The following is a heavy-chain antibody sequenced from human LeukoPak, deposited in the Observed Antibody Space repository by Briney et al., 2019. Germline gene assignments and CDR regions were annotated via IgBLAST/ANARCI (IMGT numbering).Heavy chain of an antibody. CDR3: ARLEYYYVSGNYYKLFDY. D-gene: IGHD3-10*01. Sequence: GGSLRLSCAVSGFTFSSYNMNWVRQAPGKGLEWVSDISSSGSTIYFADSVKGRFTISRDNAKNSLYLQMNSLRDEDTAVYYCARLEYYYVSGNYYKLFDYWGQGTLVTVCS. J-gene: IGHJ4*02. CDR2: ISSSGSTI. V-gene: IGHV3-48*02. CDR1: GFTFSSYN.